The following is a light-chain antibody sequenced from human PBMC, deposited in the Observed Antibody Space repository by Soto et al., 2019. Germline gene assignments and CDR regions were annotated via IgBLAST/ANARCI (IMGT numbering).Light chain of an antibody. J-gene: IGKJ4*01. CDR1: QSITTSY. V-gene: IGKV3-20*01. CDR2: GAS. CDR3: QQYGSTPLT. Sequence: ETVLTQSPGTLSLSPGERATLSCRASQSITTSYSAWYQQKPGQAPRLLIYGASTRATGIPDRFSGSGSGTDFTLTISRLEPEDFAVYFCQQYGSTPLTFGGGTKVDIK.